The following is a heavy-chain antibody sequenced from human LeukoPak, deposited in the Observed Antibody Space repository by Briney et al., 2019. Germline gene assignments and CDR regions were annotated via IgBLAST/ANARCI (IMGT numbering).Heavy chain of an antibody. D-gene: IGHD3-10*01. V-gene: IGHV1-69*04. Sequence: ASVKVSCKASGGAFSSYAISWVRQAPGQGLEWMGRIIPILGIANYAQKFQGRVTITADKSTSTAYMELSSLRSEDTAVYYCSYYYGSGSYLDYWGQGTLVTVSS. CDR2: IIPILGIA. CDR3: SYYYGSGSYLDY. CDR1: GGAFSSYA. J-gene: IGHJ4*02.